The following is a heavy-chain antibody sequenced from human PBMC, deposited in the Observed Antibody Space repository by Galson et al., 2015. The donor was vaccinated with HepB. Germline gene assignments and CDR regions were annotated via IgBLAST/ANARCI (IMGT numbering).Heavy chain of an antibody. Sequence: SLRLSCAASGFTFSSYWMSWVRQAPGKGLEWVANIKQDGSEKYYVDSVKGRFTISRDNAKNSLYLQMNSLRAEDTAVYYCARGQYTSSWYGGNQEYGMDVWGHGTTVTVSS. CDR1: GFTFSSYW. CDR2: IKQDGSEK. CDR3: ARGQYTSSWYGGNQEYGMDV. V-gene: IGHV3-7*03. D-gene: IGHD6-13*01. J-gene: IGHJ6*02.